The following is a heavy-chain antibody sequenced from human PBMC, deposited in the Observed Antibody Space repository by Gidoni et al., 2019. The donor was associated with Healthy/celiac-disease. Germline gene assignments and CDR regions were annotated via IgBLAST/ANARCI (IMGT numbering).Heavy chain of an antibody. D-gene: IGHD6-19*01. CDR1: GFTFSSYG. CDR2: ISYDGSNK. V-gene: IGHV3-30*18. Sequence: QVQLVESGGGVVQPGRSLRLSCAASGFTFSSYGMHWVRQAPGKGLEWVAVISYDGSNKYYADSVKGRFTISRDNSKNTLYLQMNSLRAEDTAVYYCAKGVSPIAVAGDAFDIWGQGTMVTVSS. CDR3: AKGVSPIAVAGDAFDI. J-gene: IGHJ3*02.